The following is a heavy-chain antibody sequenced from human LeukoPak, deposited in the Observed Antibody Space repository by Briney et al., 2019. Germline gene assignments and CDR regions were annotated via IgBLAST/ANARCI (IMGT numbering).Heavy chain of an antibody. V-gene: IGHV3-30*18. CDR3: AKDQGDSYGFDY. J-gene: IGHJ4*02. D-gene: IGHD5-18*01. Sequence: QTGGSLRLSCAASGFTFSSYGMHWVRQAPGKGLEWVAVISYDGSNKYYADSVKGRFTISRDNSKNTLYLQMNSLGAEDTAVYYCAKDQGDSYGFDYWGQGTLVTVSS. CDR2: ISYDGSNK. CDR1: GFTFSSYG.